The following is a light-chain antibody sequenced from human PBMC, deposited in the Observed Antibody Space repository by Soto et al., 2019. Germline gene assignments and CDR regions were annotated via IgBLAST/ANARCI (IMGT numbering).Light chain of an antibody. CDR1: QSVSND. V-gene: IGKV3-15*01. Sequence: EIVLTQSPATLSLSPGERATLSCRASQSVSNDLAWYQQKPGKAPRLLIYGASTRATDIPARFSGSGYGTELTLTISSMKYEDFEVYYCQQYNNWTRTFGQGTKVDIK. CDR3: QQYNNWTRT. CDR2: GAS. J-gene: IGKJ1*01.